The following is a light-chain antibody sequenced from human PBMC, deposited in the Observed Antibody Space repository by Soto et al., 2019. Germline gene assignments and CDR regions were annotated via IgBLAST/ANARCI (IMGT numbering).Light chain of an antibody. V-gene: IGKV1-5*01. CDR2: DAS. CDR3: QQYNSYST. Sequence: DIRLTTSPSTLSASIRDRVTITCRASQSISSWLAWYQQKPGKAPKLLIYDASSLESGVPSRFSGSGSGTEFTLTISSLQPDDFATYYCQQYNSYSTFGQGAKVDI. J-gene: IGKJ1*01. CDR1: QSISSW.